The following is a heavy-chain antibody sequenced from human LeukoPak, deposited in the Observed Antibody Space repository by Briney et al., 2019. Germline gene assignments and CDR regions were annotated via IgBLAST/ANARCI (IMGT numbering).Heavy chain of an antibody. D-gene: IGHD6-6*01. CDR3: ARTLYSSSSAYFQH. V-gene: IGHV4-61*02. Sequence: ASETLSLTCTVSGGSISSGSYYWSWIRQPAGKGLEWIGRIYTSGSTNYNPSLKSRVTISVDTSKNQFSLKLSSVTAADTAVYYCARTLYSSSSAYFQHWGQGTLVTVSS. CDR1: GGSISSGSYY. CDR2: IYTSGST. J-gene: IGHJ1*01.